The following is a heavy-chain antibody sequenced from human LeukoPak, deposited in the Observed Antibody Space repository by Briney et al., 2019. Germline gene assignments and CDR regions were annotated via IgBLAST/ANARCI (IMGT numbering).Heavy chain of an antibody. CDR3: AKGEYVWGSYRPTTPFDY. CDR1: GFTFSSYA. CDR2: ISGSGGST. V-gene: IGHV3-23*01. J-gene: IGHJ4*02. Sequence: GGSLRLSCAASGFTFSSYAMSWVRQAPGKGLEWVSAISGSGGSTYYADSVKGRFTISRDNSKNTLYLQMNSLRAEDTAVYYCAKGEYVWGSYRPTTPFDYWGQGTLVTVSS. D-gene: IGHD3-16*02.